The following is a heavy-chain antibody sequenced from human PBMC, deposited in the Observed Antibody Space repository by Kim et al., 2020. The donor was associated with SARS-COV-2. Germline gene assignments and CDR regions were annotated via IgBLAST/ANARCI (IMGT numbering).Heavy chain of an antibody. CDR1: GFTFSSYG. D-gene: IGHD3-10*01. CDR2: ISYDGSNK. Sequence: GGSLRLSCAASGFTFSSYGMHWVRQAPGKGLEWVAVISYDGSNKYYADSVKGRFTISRDNSKNTLYLQMNSLRAEDTAVYYCARDGSMVRGVIYDYWGQGTLVTVSS. J-gene: IGHJ4*02. CDR3: ARDGSMVRGVIYDY. V-gene: IGHV3-33*05.